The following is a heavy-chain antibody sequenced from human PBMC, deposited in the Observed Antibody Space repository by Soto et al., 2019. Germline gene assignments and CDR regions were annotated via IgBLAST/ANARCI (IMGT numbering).Heavy chain of an antibody. CDR1: GYSFDTFG. CDR3: ARCYCSVGSCFTCSHFDL. J-gene: IGHJ2*01. Sequence: QVQVVQSGAEVKKPGASVKVACKASGYSFDTFGMSWVRQAPGQGLEWRGWISIEKGDTDSAQKFQDRVTITTDTSTSTAYGELRSLTSDDTAVYYCARCYCSVGSCFTCSHFDLWGRGTLVTVSS. V-gene: IGHV1-18*01. CDR2: ISIEKGDT. D-gene: IGHD2-15*01.